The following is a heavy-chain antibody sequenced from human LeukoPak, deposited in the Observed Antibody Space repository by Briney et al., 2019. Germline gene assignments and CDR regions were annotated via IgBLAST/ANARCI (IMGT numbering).Heavy chain of an antibody. Sequence: SETLSLTCTVSGGSISSSSYYWGWIRQPPGKGLEWIGSIYYSGSTYYNPSLKSRVTISVDTSKTQFSLTLSSVTAADTAVYYCARVVSGYSTNNWFAPWGQGTLVTVSS. D-gene: IGHD3-3*01. V-gene: IGHV4-39*07. CDR2: IYYSGST. CDR3: ARVVSGYSTNNWFAP. J-gene: IGHJ5*02. CDR1: GGSISSSSYY.